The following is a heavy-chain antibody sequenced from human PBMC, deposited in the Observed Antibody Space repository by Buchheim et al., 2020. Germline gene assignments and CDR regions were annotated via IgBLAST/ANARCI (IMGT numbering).Heavy chain of an antibody. J-gene: IGHJ4*02. D-gene: IGHD6-13*01. CDR3: ARDREAAAGTSPGY. Sequence: QVQLVQSGAEVKKPGASVKVSCKASGYTFTSYYVHWVRQAPGQGLEWMGIINPSGAGTSYSQKFQGRGTMTRDTSTRTVYMELSSLRSEDTAVYYCARDREAAAGTSPGYWGQGTL. V-gene: IGHV1-46*01. CDR1: GYTFTSYY. CDR2: INPSGAGT.